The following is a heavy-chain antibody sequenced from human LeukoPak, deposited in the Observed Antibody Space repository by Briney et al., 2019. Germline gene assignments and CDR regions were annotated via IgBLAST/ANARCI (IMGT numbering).Heavy chain of an antibody. D-gene: IGHD6-6*01. Sequence: SETLSLTCTVSGGSISSGSYYWSWIRQPAGKGLEWIGRIYTSGSTNYNPSLKSRVTISVDTSKNQFSLKLSSVTAADTAVYYCARVLSSKAARFDGFDPWGQGTLVTVSS. CDR2: IYTSGST. V-gene: IGHV4-61*02. CDR1: GGSISSGSYY. CDR3: ARVLSSKAARFDGFDP. J-gene: IGHJ5*02.